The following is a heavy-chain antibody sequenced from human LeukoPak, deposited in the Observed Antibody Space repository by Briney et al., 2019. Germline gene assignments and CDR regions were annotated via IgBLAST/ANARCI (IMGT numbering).Heavy chain of an antibody. Sequence: HPGGSLRLSCAASGFTFSSYAMSWVRQAPGKGLEWVSTISGSGGSTYYADSVKGRFTISRDNSKNTLYLQMNNLRAEDTAIYFCAKSPVGSTYGQNPYNYYFDYWGQGTLVTVS. CDR3: AKSPVGSTYGQNPYNYYFDY. V-gene: IGHV3-23*01. J-gene: IGHJ4*02. CDR1: GFTFSSYA. CDR2: ISGSGGST. D-gene: IGHD5-18*01.